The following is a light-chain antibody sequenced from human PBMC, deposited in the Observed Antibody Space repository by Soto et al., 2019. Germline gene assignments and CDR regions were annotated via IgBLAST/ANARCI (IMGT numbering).Light chain of an antibody. Sequence: QSVLTQPPSVSAAPGQKVTISCSGSSSNIGNNFVSWYQQLPGTAPKLLIYDINKRPSGIPDRFSGSKSGTSATLGITGLRTGDEADYYCGTWDSSLFGGGTKVTVL. CDR2: DIN. J-gene: IGLJ2*01. CDR1: SSNIGNNF. CDR3: GTWDSSL. V-gene: IGLV1-51*01.